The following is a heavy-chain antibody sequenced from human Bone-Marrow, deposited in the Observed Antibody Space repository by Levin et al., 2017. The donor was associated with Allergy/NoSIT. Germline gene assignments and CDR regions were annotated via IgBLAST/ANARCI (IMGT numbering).Heavy chain of an antibody. D-gene: IGHD6-19*01. J-gene: IGHJ4*02. CDR1: GFTFSSYA. CDR3: AKEGLAVAGYYFDS. V-gene: IGHV3-23*01. Sequence: PGGSLRLSCAASGFTFSSYAMSWVRQAPGKGLEWVSSISGSVTITHYAESVKGRFTISRDISKNMLHLQMNSLRAEDTAIYFCAKEGLAVAGYYFDSWGQGTLVTVSS. CDR2: ISGSVTIT.